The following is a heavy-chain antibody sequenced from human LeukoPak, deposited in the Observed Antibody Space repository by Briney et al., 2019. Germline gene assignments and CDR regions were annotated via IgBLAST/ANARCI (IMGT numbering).Heavy chain of an antibody. Sequence: LSLTCTVSGGSISSGGYYWSWIRQAPGKGLEWVSYISSSGSTIYYADSVKGRFTISRDNAKNSLYLQMNSLRAEDTAVYYCARDWPRVGVPAALVDYWGQGTLVTVSS. CDR2: ISSSGSTI. V-gene: IGHV3-11*01. J-gene: IGHJ4*02. CDR3: ARDWPRVGVPAALVDY. D-gene: IGHD2-2*01. CDR1: GGSISSGGYY.